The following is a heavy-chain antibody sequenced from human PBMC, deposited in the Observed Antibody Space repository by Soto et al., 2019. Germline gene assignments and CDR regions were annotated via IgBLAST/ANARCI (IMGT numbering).Heavy chain of an antibody. CDR3: ARERASTSLLTHYYYAMDV. V-gene: IGHV1-46*01. Sequence: ASVKVSCKSSGYTFINYYVHWVRQAPGQGLEWMGMINPSGGRTTYPQKFQGRVTMTRDTSTSTVYVELSSLRSDDTAVFYCARERASTSLLTHYYYAMDVWGQGTTVTVSS. CDR1: GYTFINYY. CDR2: INPSGGRT. J-gene: IGHJ6*02.